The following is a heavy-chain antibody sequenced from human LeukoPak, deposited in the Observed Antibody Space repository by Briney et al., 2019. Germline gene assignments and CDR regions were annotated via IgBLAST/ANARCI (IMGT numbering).Heavy chain of an antibody. Sequence: QPGGSLRLSCAASGFTFSSYEMNWVRQAPGKELEWVSYISSSGGTIYYADSVEGRFTISRDNAKNSLYLQMNSLRAEDTAVYYCARDESGYSGYVRFDPWGQGTLVTVSS. CDR2: ISSSGGTI. J-gene: IGHJ5*02. CDR3: ARDESGYSGYVRFDP. D-gene: IGHD5-12*01. V-gene: IGHV3-48*03. CDR1: GFTFSSYE.